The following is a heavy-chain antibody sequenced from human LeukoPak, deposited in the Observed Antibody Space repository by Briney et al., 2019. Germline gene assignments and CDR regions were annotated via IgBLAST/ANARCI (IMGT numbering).Heavy chain of an antibody. V-gene: IGHV4-4*07. D-gene: IGHD5-18*01. Sequence: PSETLSLTCTVSDGSIKSYYWSWIRQPAGEGLEWLGHIYASGTTNYNPSLNSRVTMSVDTSKNQFSLRLASVTAADTAVYYCARVADRFGYNYGIDEYFDYWGQGTLVTVSS. J-gene: IGHJ4*02. CDR1: DGSIKSYY. CDR2: IYASGTT. CDR3: ARVADRFGYNYGIDEYFDY.